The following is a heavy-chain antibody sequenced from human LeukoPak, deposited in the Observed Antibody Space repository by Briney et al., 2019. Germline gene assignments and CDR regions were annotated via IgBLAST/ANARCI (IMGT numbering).Heavy chain of an antibody. J-gene: IGHJ5*02. V-gene: IGHV4-31*03. CDR2: IHYSGSA. D-gene: IGHD1-14*01. CDR3: ACAPSGTALSWFDP. CDR1: GGSISSGDYY. Sequence: SQTLSLTSTVSGGSISSGDYYWSWIRQHPGKGLEWIGYIHYSGSAYYNPSLKSRITISVDTSTNHFSLRLSSVTAADTAIYYCACAPSGTALSWFDPWGQGTLVTVSS.